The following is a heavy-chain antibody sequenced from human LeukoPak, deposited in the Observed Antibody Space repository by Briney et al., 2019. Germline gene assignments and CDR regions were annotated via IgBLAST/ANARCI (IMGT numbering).Heavy chain of an antibody. CDR3: AREWQGGIAAAGTRIEGEY. Sequence: QSGGSLRLSCAVSGFSVSGYWMTWVRQAPGKGLEWVANIKQDGSEKNYVDSVKGRFTISRDNAENSLFLQMNSLRVEDTAVYYCAREWQGGIAAAGTRIEGEYWGQGSLVAVSS. J-gene: IGHJ4*02. D-gene: IGHD6-13*01. V-gene: IGHV3-7*01. CDR1: GFSVSGYW. CDR2: IKQDGSEK.